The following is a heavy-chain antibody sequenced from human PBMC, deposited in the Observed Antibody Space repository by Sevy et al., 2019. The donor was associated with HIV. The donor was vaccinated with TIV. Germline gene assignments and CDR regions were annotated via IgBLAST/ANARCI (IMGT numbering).Heavy chain of an antibody. CDR2: ISAYNGNT. CDR1: GYTFTSYG. CDR3: ARSQSYYDFWSGYSTYYYYGMDV. J-gene: IGHJ6*02. Sequence: VKVSCKASGYTFTSYGISWVRQAPGQGLEWMGWISAYNGNTNYAQKLQGRVTMTTDTSTSTAYMELRSLRSDDTAVYYCARSQSYYDFWSGYSTYYYYGMDVWGQGTTVTVSS. V-gene: IGHV1-18*01. D-gene: IGHD3-3*01.